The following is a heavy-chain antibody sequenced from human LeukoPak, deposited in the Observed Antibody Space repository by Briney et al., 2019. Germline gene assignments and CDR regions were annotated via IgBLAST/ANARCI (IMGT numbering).Heavy chain of an antibody. CDR2: IYSGGST. CDR1: GFTVGSNY. CDR3: ATSNDGDAFDI. D-gene: IGHD1-1*01. V-gene: IGHV3-53*01. Sequence: GGSLRLSCAASGFTVGSNYMSWVRQAPGKGLEWVSVIYSGGSTYYADSVKGRFTISRDNSKNTLYLQMNSLRAEDTAVYYCATSNDGDAFDIWGQGTMVTVSS. J-gene: IGHJ3*02.